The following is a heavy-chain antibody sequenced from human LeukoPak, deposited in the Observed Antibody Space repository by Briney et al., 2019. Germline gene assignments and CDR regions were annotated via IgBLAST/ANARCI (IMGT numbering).Heavy chain of an antibody. Sequence: PSETLSLTCTVSGGSISSYYWSWIRQPPGKGLEWIGYIYYSGNTNYNPSLKSRVTISVDTPKNQFSLKLSSVTAADTAVYYCARHPRRDGYWYFDLWGRGTLVTVSS. V-gene: IGHV4-59*08. CDR1: GGSISSYY. CDR2: IYYSGNT. D-gene: IGHD5-24*01. J-gene: IGHJ2*01. CDR3: ARHPRRDGYWYFDL.